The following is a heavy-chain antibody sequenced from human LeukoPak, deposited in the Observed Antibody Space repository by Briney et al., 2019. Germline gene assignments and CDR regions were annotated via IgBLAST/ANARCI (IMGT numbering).Heavy chain of an antibody. CDR3: ARLSRGFYDSSGYIDAFDI. J-gene: IGHJ3*02. CDR1: GGSISTYY. CDR2: IYYSGST. D-gene: IGHD3-22*01. Sequence: PSETLSLTCTVSGGSISTYYWSWIRQPPGKGLEWIGYIYYSGSTNYNPSLKSRVTISVDTSKNQFSLKLSSVTAADTAVYYCARLSRGFYDSSGYIDAFDIWGQGTMVTVSS. V-gene: IGHV4-59*01.